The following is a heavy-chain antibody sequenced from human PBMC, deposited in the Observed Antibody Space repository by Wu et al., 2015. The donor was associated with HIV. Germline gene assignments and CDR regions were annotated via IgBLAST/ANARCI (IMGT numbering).Heavy chain of an antibody. D-gene: IGHD3-16*01. CDR3: ARDFDGGQFSFYYFDS. CDR2: INPNSGGT. V-gene: IGHV1-2*02. CDR1: GDTFSSYA. J-gene: IGHJ4*02. Sequence: QVQLVQSGAEVKKPGSSVKVSCKTSGDTFSSYAINWVRQAPGQGLEWMGWINPNSGGTNYAQNFQGRVTMTRDTSSSTMYMELSGLRSDDTAMYYCARDFDGGQFSFYYFDSWGQGTLVTVSS.